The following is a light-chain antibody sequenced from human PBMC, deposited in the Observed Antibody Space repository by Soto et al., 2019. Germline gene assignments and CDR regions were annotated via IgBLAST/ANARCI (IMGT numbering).Light chain of an antibody. CDR3: CSYAEGYV. CDR2: EGS. J-gene: IGLJ1*01. CDR1: SSDIGSNNF. Sequence: QSALTQPASVSGSPGQSITISCTGTSSDIGSNNFVSWYQQHPGKAPKLMIYEGSKRLSGVSNRFSGAKSGNTASLTISGLQAEDEADYYCCSYAEGYVFGTGTKVTVL. V-gene: IGLV2-23*01.